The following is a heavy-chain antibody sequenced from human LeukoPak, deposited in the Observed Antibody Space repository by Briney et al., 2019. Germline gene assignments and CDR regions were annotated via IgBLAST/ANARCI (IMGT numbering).Heavy chain of an antibody. CDR2: IYYTGST. V-gene: IGHV4-59*08. Sequence: SETLSLTCTVSGGSISPYYGSWIRQPPGKALEWIGFIYYTGSTNYNPSLKSRVTISLDTSKNQFSLRLSSVTAADTAVYYCASPFPGIAVAGTKRNYYYYGMDVWGQGTTVTVSS. J-gene: IGHJ6*02. CDR1: GGSISPYY. CDR3: ASPFPGIAVAGTKRNYYYYGMDV. D-gene: IGHD6-19*01.